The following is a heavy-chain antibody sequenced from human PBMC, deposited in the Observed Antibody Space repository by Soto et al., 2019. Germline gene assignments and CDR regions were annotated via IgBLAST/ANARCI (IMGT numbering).Heavy chain of an antibody. J-gene: IGHJ4*02. D-gene: IGHD2-2*01. Sequence: QVQLQQWGAGLLKPSETLSLTCAVYGGSFSGYYWSWIRQPPGTGLERMGEINHSGSTNYNPSLKSRVTISVDTSKNQLAQKLSSVTAADTAVYYCARGLYCRRTSCAVRDFDCWGQGTLVTGSS. CDR2: INHSGST. CDR1: GGSFSGYY. V-gene: IGHV4-34*01. CDR3: ARGLYCRRTSCAVRDFDC.